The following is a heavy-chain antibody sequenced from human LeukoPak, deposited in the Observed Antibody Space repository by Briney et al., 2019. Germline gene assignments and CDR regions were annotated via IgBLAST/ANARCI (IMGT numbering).Heavy chain of an antibody. Sequence: ASVKVSCKASGGTFSTYAISWVRQAPGQGREWMGGIIPIFDTTIYAQKFQGRVTITADESTSTAYMELSTLRSDDTAVYYCARNRDGDYGDYWGQGTLVTVSS. V-gene: IGHV1-69*01. CDR3: ARNRDGDYGDY. CDR2: IIPIFDTT. CDR1: GGTFSTYA. J-gene: IGHJ4*02. D-gene: IGHD4-17*01.